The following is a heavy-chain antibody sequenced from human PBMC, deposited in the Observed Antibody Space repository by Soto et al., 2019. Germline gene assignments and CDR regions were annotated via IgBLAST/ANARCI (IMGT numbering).Heavy chain of an antibody. CDR2: FSPADSDG. D-gene: IGHD3-16*01. J-gene: IGHJ5*02. V-gene: IGHV5-51*01. CDR1: GYPFTTYW. CDR3: ARRRGGQRFGPAYADL. Sequence: EVQLVQSGAEVKKPGESLKISCKGSGYPFTTYWIAWVRQTPGKGFEWMGIFSPADSDGRYSPSFQGQVTMSADKSLGTAYLQWSSRKASDSARYYCARRRGGQRFGPAYADLWGQGTQVIVSS.